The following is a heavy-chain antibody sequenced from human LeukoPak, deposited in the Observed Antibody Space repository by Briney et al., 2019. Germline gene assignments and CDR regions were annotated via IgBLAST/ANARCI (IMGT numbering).Heavy chain of an antibody. D-gene: IGHD1-1*01. Sequence: PSGTLSLTCAVSGGSISSSNWWSWVRQPPGKGLEWIGEIYHSGSTNYNPSLKSRVTISVDKSKNQFSLKLSSVTAADTAAYYCARDRGTWNDDGFDYWGQGTLVTVSS. CDR3: ARDRGTWNDDGFDY. CDR2: IYHSGST. CDR1: GGSISSSNW. J-gene: IGHJ4*02. V-gene: IGHV4-4*02.